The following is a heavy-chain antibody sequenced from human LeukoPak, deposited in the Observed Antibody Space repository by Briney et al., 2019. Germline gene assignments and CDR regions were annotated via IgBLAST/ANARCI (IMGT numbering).Heavy chain of an antibody. D-gene: IGHD2-2*03. CDR3: ARDGYCSSAGCHDYYMDV. CDR2: TNGYNGNT. CDR1: GYNFKSFG. Sequence: ASVKVSCKASGYNFKSFGISWVRQAPGQGLEWTGWTNGYNGNTDYAQKVQGRVTMTTDTSTNTAYMELRSLTSDDTAVYYCARDGYCSSAGCHDYYMDVWGKGTTVTVSS. V-gene: IGHV1-18*01. J-gene: IGHJ6*03.